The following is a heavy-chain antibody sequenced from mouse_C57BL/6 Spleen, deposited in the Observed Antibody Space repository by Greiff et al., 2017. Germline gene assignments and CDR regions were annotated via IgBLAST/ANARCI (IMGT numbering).Heavy chain of an antibody. V-gene: IGHV1-82*01. Sequence: VKVVESGPELVKPGASVKISCKASGYAFSSSWMNWVKQRPGKGLEWIGRIYPGDGDTNYNGKFKGKATLTADKSSSPAYMQLSSLTSEDSAVYFCARWGYGSSWFAYWGQGTLVTVSA. CDR2: IYPGDGDT. CDR1: GYAFSSSW. CDR3: ARWGYGSSWFAY. J-gene: IGHJ3*01. D-gene: IGHD1-1*02.